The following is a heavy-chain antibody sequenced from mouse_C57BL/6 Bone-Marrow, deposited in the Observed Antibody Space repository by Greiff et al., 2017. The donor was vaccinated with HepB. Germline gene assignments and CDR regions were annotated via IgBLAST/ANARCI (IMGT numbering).Heavy chain of an antibody. D-gene: IGHD1-1*01. CDR3: ARRYYGREAMDY. J-gene: IGHJ4*01. V-gene: IGHV1-61*01. Sequence: QVQLKQPGAELVRPGSSVKLSCKASGYTFTSYWMDWVKQRPGQGLEWIGNIYPSDSETHYNQKFKDKATLTVDKSSSTAYMQLSSLTSEDSAVYYCARRYYGREAMDYWGQGTSVTVSS. CDR2: IYPSDSET. CDR1: GYTFTSYW.